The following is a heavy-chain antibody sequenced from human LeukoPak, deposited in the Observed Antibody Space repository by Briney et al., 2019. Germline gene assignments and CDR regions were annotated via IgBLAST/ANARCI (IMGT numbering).Heavy chain of an antibody. D-gene: IGHD5-18*01. J-gene: IGHJ3*02. CDR2: ISAYNGNT. Sequence: ASVKVSCKASGYTFTSYGISWVRQAPGQGLEWMGWISAYNGNTNYAQKFQGRVTMTTDTSTSTAYMELRSLRSDDTAVYYCARDQRGYSYGGDAFDIWGQGTMVTVSS. CDR3: ARDQRGYSYGGDAFDI. CDR1: GYTFTSYG. V-gene: IGHV1-18*01.